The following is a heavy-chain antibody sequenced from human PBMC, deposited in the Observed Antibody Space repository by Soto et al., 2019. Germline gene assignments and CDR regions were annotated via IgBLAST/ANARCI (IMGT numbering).Heavy chain of an antibody. Sequence: PGGSLRLSCAASGFTFSSYSMNWVRQAPGKGLEWVSSISSSSSYIYYADSVKGRFTISRDNAKNSLYLQMNSLRAEDTAVYYCARDGTTYYYGLGSYPQTGNNWFDPWGQATLVTVSS. CDR2: ISSSSSYI. CDR3: ARDGTTYYYGLGSYPQTGNNWFDP. V-gene: IGHV3-21*01. J-gene: IGHJ5*02. D-gene: IGHD3-10*01. CDR1: GFTFSSYS.